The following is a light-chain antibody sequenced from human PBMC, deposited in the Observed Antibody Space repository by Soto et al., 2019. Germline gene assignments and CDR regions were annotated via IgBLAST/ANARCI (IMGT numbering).Light chain of an antibody. Sequence: EIVLTQSPGTLSLSPGERATLSCRASQSVSNSYLAWYQQKPGQAPRLVIYGASSRATGIPDRFSGSGSGTDFTLTISRLEPEDFALYYCQQYVSSPLTFGQGTKVDIK. CDR1: QSVSNSY. CDR3: QQYVSSPLT. J-gene: IGKJ1*01. V-gene: IGKV3-20*01. CDR2: GAS.